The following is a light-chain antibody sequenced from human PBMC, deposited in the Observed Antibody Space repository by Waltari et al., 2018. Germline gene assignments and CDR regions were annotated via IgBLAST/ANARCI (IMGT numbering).Light chain of an antibody. CDR3: QKYVNIPAT. V-gene: IGKV3-20*01. CDR1: QSVAKY. Sequence: EIVLTQSPGSLSLSPGERATLSCKASQSVAKYLAWYQQKPGQAPRLLIYHASIRATGIPDRFSGSGYGTDFSHTISRLEPEDFAVYFCQKYVNIPATFGQGTTVEV. CDR2: HAS. J-gene: IGKJ1*01.